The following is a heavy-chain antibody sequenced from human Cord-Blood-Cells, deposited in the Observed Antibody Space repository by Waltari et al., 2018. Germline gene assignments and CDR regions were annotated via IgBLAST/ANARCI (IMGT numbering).Heavy chain of an antibody. CDR2: IYHSGST. D-gene: IGHD3-22*01. V-gene: IGHV4-4*02. Sequence: QVQLQESGPGLVKPSGTLSLTCAVSGGSISSSNWWSWVRQPRGKGLEWIGEIYHSGSTNYNPSLKSRVTISVDKSKNQFSLKLSSVTAADTAVYYCASLVDYYDSSGYSDAFDIWGQGTMVTVSS. J-gene: IGHJ3*02. CDR1: GGSISSSNW. CDR3: ASLVDYYDSSGYSDAFDI.